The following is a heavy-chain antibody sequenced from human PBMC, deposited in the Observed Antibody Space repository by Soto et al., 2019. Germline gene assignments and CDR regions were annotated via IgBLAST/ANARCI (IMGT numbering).Heavy chain of an antibody. CDR3: VKDIHEQWLVSHFEY. Sequence: DVQLVESGGGLVQPGRSPRLSCVASGFTFDSYAMHWVRQAPGKGLEWVSGISWNSGSIGYEDSVKGRFTISRDNAQNSLYLEMNSLRVEDTAFYYCVKDIHEQWLVSHFEYWGQGALVTVSS. CDR1: GFTFDSYA. CDR2: ISWNSGSI. V-gene: IGHV3-9*01. D-gene: IGHD6-19*01. J-gene: IGHJ4*02.